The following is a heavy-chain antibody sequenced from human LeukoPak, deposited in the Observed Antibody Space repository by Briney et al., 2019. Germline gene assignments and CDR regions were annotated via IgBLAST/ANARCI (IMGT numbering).Heavy chain of an antibody. D-gene: IGHD3-22*01. V-gene: IGHV2-5*02. CDR3: AHGVGYYDSSGYRDRCAFDI. Sequence: SGPTLVKPTQTLTLTCTFSGFSLSTSGVGVGWIRQPPGKALEWLALIYWDDDKRYSPSPKSRLTITKDTSKNQVVLTMTNMDPVDTATYYCAHGVGYYDSSGYRDRCAFDIWGQGTMVTVSS. CDR1: GFSLSTSGVG. J-gene: IGHJ3*02. CDR2: IYWDDDK.